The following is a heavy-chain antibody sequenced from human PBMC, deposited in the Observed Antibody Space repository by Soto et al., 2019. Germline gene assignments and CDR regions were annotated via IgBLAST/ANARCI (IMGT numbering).Heavy chain of an antibody. CDR1: GFTFTTYA. Sequence: EVQLLESGGGLIQPGGSLRLSCAASGFTFTTYAMRWVRQAPXXGXEWVSAISASGDITYYADSVKGRFTISRDSSKNTLYLQMNGLRAEXTAIYYCAKDSNLIPWGSNHWGQGTLVTVSS. J-gene: IGHJ5*02. V-gene: IGHV3-23*01. CDR3: AKDSNLIPWGSNH. D-gene: IGHD3-10*01. CDR2: ISASGDIT.